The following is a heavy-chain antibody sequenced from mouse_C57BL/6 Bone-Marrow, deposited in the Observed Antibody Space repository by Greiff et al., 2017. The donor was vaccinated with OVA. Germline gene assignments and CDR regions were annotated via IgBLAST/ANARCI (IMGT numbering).Heavy chain of an antibody. Sequence: VQLQQSGAELARPGASVKLSCKASGYTFTSYGISWVKQRTGQGLEWIGEIYPRSGNTYYNEKFKGKATLTADKSSSTAYMELRSLASEDSAVYFSARWGYEYDDYFDYWGQGTTLTVSS. CDR1: GYTFTSYG. CDR3: ARWGYEYDDYFDY. CDR2: IYPRSGNT. V-gene: IGHV1-81*01. J-gene: IGHJ2*01. D-gene: IGHD2-4*01.